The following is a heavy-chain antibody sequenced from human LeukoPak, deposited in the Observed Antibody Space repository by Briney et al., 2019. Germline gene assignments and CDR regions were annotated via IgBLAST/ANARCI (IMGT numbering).Heavy chain of an antibody. Sequence: PGRSLRLSCAASGFSFSSYGMHWVRQAPGKGLEWVAVIWYDGSNKYYADSVKGRFTISRDNSKNTLYLQMNSLRAEDTAVYYCARNNYYVISGYYSRNSYLDYWGQGTRVTVSS. V-gene: IGHV3-33*01. D-gene: IGHD3-22*01. CDR3: ARNNYYVISGYYSRNSYLDY. J-gene: IGHJ4*02. CDR1: GFSFSSYG. CDR2: IWYDGSNK.